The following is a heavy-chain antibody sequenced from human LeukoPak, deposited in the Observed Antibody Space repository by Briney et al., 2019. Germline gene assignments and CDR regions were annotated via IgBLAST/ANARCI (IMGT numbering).Heavy chain of an antibody. CDR1: GGSISSYY. V-gene: IGHV4-59*08. D-gene: IGHD3-22*01. J-gene: IGHJ4*02. Sequence: SETLSLTCTVSGGSISSYYWGWIRQPPGKGLEWIGYIYYSGSTNYNPSLKSRVTISVDTSKNQFSLKLSSVTAADTAVYYCARQGPPDYYDSSGYFDYWGQGTLVTVSS. CDR3: ARQGPPDYYDSSGYFDY. CDR2: IYYSGST.